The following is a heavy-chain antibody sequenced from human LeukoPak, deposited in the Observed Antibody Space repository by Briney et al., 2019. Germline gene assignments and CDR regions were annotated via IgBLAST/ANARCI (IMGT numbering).Heavy chain of an antibody. D-gene: IGHD3-10*01. V-gene: IGHV4-39*01. CDR3: ARVYYYGSGRKNNPYYYYGMDV. J-gene: IGHJ6*02. CDR2: IYYSGST. Sequence: SETLPLTCTVSGGSISSSSYYWGWIRQPPGKGLEWIGSIYYSGSTYYNPSLKSRVTISVDTSKNQFSLKLSSVTAADTAVYYCARVYYYGSGRKNNPYYYYGMDVWGQGTTVTVSS. CDR1: GGSISSSSYY.